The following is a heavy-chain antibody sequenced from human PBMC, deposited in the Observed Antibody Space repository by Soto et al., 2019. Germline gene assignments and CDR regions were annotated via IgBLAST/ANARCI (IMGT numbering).Heavy chain of an antibody. V-gene: IGHV3-23*01. CDR3: AKDLPDPGYY. CDR2: ISSRGGST. Sequence: EVQLLESGGGLVQPGGSLRLSCAASGFTFSSYAMSWVRQAPGKGLEGVSVISSRGGSTYYADSVKGRFTISRDNSKNTLYLQMNSLRAEDTAVYYCAKDLPDPGYYWGQGTLVTVSS. J-gene: IGHJ4*02. CDR1: GFTFSSYA.